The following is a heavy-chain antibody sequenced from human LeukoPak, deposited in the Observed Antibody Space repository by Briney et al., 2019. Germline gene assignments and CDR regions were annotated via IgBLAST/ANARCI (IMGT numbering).Heavy chain of an antibody. J-gene: IGHJ4*02. V-gene: IGHV4-4*07. D-gene: IGHD1-1*01. Sequence: PSETLSLTCTASGASITNYYWSWIRQSAGKGLEWIGRIYPSGSTHSNPSLKSRVTMSLDTSKNQFSLGLSSVTAADTAVYYCARVRPNWNDGTFDYWGQGTLVTVSS. CDR2: IYPSGST. CDR3: ARVRPNWNDGTFDY. CDR1: GASITNYY.